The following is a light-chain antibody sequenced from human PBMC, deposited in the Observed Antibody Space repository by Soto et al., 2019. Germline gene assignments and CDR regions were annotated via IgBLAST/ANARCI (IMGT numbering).Light chain of an antibody. J-gene: IGKJ2*01. CDR3: LQAYNSPPYT. V-gene: IGKV1-39*01. CDR1: QSISTY. CDR2: GAS. Sequence: DIQMTQSPSSLSASVGDRVTISCRASQSISTYLNWFQQKPGKAPKVLIYGASVLQSGVPSRFSGNGSGTAFTFTISSLQPEDFATYYCLQAYNSPPYTFGQGTKLEIK.